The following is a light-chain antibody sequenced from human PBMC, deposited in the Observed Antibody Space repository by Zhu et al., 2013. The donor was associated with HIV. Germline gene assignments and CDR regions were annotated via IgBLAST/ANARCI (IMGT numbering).Light chain of an antibody. Sequence: EIVLTQSPGTLSLSPGESATLSCRASQSINSDFLAWYRQKPGQAPRLLIFAASGRATGIPDRFSGSGSGTDFTLTISRLEPEDFAVYYCQQRSNWLVTFGEGTK. V-gene: IGKV3D-20*02. CDR3: QQRSNWLVT. CDR1: QSINSDF. J-gene: IGKJ2*01. CDR2: AAS.